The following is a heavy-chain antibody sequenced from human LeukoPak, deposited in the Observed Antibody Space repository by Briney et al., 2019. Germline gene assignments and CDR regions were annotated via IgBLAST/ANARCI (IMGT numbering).Heavy chain of an antibody. CDR2: IYYSGST. CDR3: AREGGYYDSSGYYY. Sequence: SQTLSLTCTVSGGSISSGGYYWSWLRQHPGKGLEWIGYIYYSGSTYYNPSLKSRVTISVDTSKNQFSLKLSSVTAADTAVYYCAREGGYYDSSGYYYWGQGTLVTVSS. J-gene: IGHJ4*02. V-gene: IGHV4-31*03. D-gene: IGHD3-22*01. CDR1: GGSISSGGYY.